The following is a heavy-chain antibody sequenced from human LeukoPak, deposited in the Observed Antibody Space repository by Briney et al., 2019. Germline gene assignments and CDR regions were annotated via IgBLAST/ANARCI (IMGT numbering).Heavy chain of an antibody. CDR2: IKRDGSEI. CDR1: GFSFNNYW. J-gene: IGHJ3*02. V-gene: IGHV3-7*01. D-gene: IGHD3-3*01. CDR3: ARDQGGYYDFWSGYPHDAFDI. Sequence: GGSLRLSCAASGFSFNNYWMSWVRQAPGKGLEWLANIKRDGSEIYYLDSVKGRFTISRDNAKNSLYLQMNSLRAEDTAVYYCARDQGGYYDFWSGYPHDAFDIWGQGTMVTVSS.